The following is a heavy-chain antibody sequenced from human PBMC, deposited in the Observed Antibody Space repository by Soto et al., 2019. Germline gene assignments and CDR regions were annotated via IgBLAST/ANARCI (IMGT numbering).Heavy chain of an antibody. J-gene: IGHJ4*02. Sequence: GGSLRLSCAASGFTFSSYGMHWVRQAPGKGLEWVAVISYDGSNKYYADSVKGRFTISRDNSKNTLYLQMNSLRAEDTAVYYCAKVDCSGRYFDFSGQGTLVTVSS. V-gene: IGHV3-30*18. CDR1: GFTFSSYG. CDR3: AKVDCSGRYFDF. CDR2: ISYDGSNK. D-gene: IGHD1-26*01.